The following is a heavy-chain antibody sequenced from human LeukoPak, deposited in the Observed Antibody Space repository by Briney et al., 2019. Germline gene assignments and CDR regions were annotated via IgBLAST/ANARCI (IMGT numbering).Heavy chain of an antibody. D-gene: IGHD4-23*01. CDR3: ARDAVVGTGIAFDV. CDR1: GYTFTSYD. J-gene: IGHJ3*01. Sequence: ASVKVSCKASGYTFTSYDMYWVRQAPGQRLEWMGWIIVGNGNTKYSRKFQGRVIITTDTSASTVYMELSSLRSEDTAVYYCARDAVVGTGIAFDVWGQGTMVTVSS. CDR2: IIVGNGNT. V-gene: IGHV1-3*01.